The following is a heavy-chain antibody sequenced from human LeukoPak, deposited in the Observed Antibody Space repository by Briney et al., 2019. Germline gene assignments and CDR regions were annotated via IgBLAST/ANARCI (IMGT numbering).Heavy chain of an antibody. J-gene: IGHJ4*02. CDR1: GGSISSYY. Sequence: KPSETLSLTCTVSGGSISSYYWSWIRQHPGKGLEWIGYIYYSGSTYYNPSLKSRVTISVDTSKNQFSLKLSSVTAADTAVYYCARGAETWIQLWFYWGQGTLVTVSS. CDR2: IYYSGST. D-gene: IGHD5-18*01. V-gene: IGHV4-59*06. CDR3: ARGAETWIQLWFY.